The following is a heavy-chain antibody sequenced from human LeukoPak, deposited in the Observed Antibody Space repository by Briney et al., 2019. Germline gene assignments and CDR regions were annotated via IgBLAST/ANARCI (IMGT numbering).Heavy chain of an antibody. J-gene: IGHJ4*02. Sequence: SETLSLTCTVSGGSISSYYWSWIRQLPGKGLEWIGYIYYSGSTNYNPSLKSRVTISVDTSKNQFSLKLSSVTAADTAVYYCARDGYSYGPPAYWGQGTLVTVSS. CDR2: IYYSGST. CDR3: ARDGYSYGPPAY. V-gene: IGHV4-59*01. CDR1: GGSISSYY. D-gene: IGHD5-18*01.